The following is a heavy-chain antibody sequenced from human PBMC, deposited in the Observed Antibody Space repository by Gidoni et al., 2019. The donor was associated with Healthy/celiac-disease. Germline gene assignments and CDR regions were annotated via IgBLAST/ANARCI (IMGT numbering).Heavy chain of an antibody. V-gene: IGHV4-34*01. CDR3: ARARIVVVTSIPGDRVYYFDY. D-gene: IGHD2-21*02. J-gene: IGHJ4*02. CDR2: INHGGST. Sequence: QVQLQQWGAGLLKPSETLSLTCAVYGGSFSGYYWSWIRPPPGKGLEWIGEINHGGSTNYNPSLQSRVTISVDTSKNQFSLKLSSVTAADTAVYYCARARIVVVTSIPGDRVYYFDYWGQGTLVTVSS. CDR1: GGSFSGYY.